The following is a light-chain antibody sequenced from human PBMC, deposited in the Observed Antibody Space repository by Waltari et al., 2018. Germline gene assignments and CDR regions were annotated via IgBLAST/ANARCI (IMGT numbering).Light chain of an antibody. CDR2: DAS. J-gene: IGKJ2*01. V-gene: IGKV3D-11*01. CDR1: QGVGSY. CDR3: QQRNIWPNT. Sequence: EIVLTQSPATLSLSPGERATLSCRASQGVGSYLAWYQQKPGQAPMLLIYDASSTATGVPARFSGSGSGTEVTLTISSLEPEDFAVFYCQQRNIWPNTFGQGTKLEIK.